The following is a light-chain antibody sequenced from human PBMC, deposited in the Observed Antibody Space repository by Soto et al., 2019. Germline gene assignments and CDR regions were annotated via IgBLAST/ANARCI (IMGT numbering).Light chain of an antibody. J-gene: IGLJ1*01. CDR1: SSYVGAYNY. CDR3: SSHTTSNTRV. Sequence: QSVLTQPASVSGSPGQSITISCTGTSSYVGAYNYVSWYQQHPGKAPKLIIYEVSNRPSGVSWRFSGSKSGNTASLTISGLQSEDEADYYCSSHTTSNTRVFGTGPKVTDL. CDR2: EVS. V-gene: IGLV2-14*01.